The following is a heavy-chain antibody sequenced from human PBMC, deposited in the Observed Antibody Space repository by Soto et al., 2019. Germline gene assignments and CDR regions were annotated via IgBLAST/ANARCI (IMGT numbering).Heavy chain of an antibody. D-gene: IGHD4-17*01. Sequence: SETLSLTCAVYGGSFSGYYWSWIRQPPGKGLEWIGEINHSGSTNYNPSLKSRVTISVDTSKNQFSLKLSSVTAADTAVYYCARNTVFYYWGQGTLVTVSS. CDR1: GGSFSGYY. V-gene: IGHV4-34*01. J-gene: IGHJ4*02. CDR3: ARNTVFYY. CDR2: INHSGST.